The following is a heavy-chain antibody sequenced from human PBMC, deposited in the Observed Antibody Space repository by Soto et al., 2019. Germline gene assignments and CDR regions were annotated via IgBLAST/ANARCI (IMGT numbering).Heavy chain of an antibody. Sequence: QITLKESGPTLVKPTQTLTLTCTFSGFSLNTRGVGVGWIRHPPGKALEWLALISWDGEKRYRPSLNSRLTTTKDTTENQVVLTMTNMDPVDTATYYCAHRRGDLLTGPYYFDYWGQGTLVTVSS. V-gene: IGHV2-5*02. CDR3: AHRRGDLLTGPYYFDY. CDR1: GFSLNTRGVG. CDR2: ISWDGEK. J-gene: IGHJ4*02. D-gene: IGHD3-9*01.